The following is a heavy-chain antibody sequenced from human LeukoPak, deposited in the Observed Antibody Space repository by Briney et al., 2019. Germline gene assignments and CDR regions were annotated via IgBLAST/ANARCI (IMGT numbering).Heavy chain of an antibody. CDR3: ARRRNYDYVWGSYRRGFDP. CDR1: GGSISSYY. CDR2: IYYSGST. D-gene: IGHD3-16*02. J-gene: IGHJ5*02. Sequence: SETLSLTCTVSGGSISSYYWSWIRQPPGKGLEWIGYIYYSGSTNYNPSLKSRVTISVDASKNQFSLKLSSVTAADTAVYYCARRRNYDYVWGSYRRGFDPWGQGTLVTVSS. V-gene: IGHV4-59*12.